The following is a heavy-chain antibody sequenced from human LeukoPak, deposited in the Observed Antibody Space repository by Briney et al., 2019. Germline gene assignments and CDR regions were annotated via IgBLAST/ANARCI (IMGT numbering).Heavy chain of an antibody. CDR2: IHHNWNT. V-gene: IGHV4-39*03. J-gene: IGHJ5*02. D-gene: IGHD3-22*01. Sequence: XXSXXCXVSGDSISTSSYYWGWIRQPPGKGLEWIASIHHNWNTYYNPSLKSRVIVSLDKSKNQFSLILRSVTAASADFYXXXXXXXYYDTIGYTYNWFDPWGQGTLVTVSS. CDR3: XXXXXYYDTIGYTYNWFDP. CDR1: GDSISTSSYY.